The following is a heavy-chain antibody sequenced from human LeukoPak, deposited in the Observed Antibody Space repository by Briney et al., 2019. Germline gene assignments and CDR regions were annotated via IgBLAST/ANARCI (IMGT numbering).Heavy chain of an antibody. Sequence: PSETLSLTCTVSGVSISTYYWSWIRQPPGKGPEWIGYIYSSGTTNYNPSLKSRVTISVDTSKNQFSLKLSSVTAADTAVYHCARDRANNWFDPWGQGTLVTVSS. J-gene: IGHJ5*02. CDR1: GVSISTYY. V-gene: IGHV4-59*01. CDR3: ARDRANNWFDP. CDR2: IYSSGTT.